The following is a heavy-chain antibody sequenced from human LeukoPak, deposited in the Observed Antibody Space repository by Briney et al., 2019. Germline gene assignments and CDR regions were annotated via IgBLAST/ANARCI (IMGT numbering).Heavy chain of an antibody. CDR1: GGSFTGYY. D-gene: IGHD5/OR15-5a*01. J-gene: IGHJ6*03. CDR3: ARGTGDIVSSYYYYYYMDV. CDR2: ISHRGST. Sequence: PSETLSLTCAVYGGSFTGYYWSWIRQPPGKGLEWIGEISHRGSTNYNPSLKSRVTISVYTSKNQFSLKLTSVTAADTAVYYCARGTGDIVSSYYYYYYMDVWGKGTTVTISS. V-gene: IGHV4-34*01.